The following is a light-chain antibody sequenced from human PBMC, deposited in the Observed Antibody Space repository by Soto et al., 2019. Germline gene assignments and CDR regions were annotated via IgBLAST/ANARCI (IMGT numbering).Light chain of an antibody. CDR2: GNS. CDR3: QSYDSSLSAHYV. V-gene: IGLV1-40*01. CDR1: RSNIGATYD. Sequence: QSAQRQPPSVSGAPGQRVTISCTGSRSNIGATYDVQWYQQLPGTAPKLLIYGNSNRPSGVPDRFSGSKSGTSASLAITGLQADDEADYYCQSYDSSLSAHYVFGTGTKVPVL. J-gene: IGLJ1*01.